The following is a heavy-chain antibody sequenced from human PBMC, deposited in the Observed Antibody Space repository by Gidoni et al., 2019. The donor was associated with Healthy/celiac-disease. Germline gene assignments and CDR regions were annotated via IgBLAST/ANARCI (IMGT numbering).Heavy chain of an antibody. Sequence: EVQLVESGGGLVQPGRSLRLSCAASGFTFDDYAMHWVRQAPGKGLEWVSGISWNSGSIGYADSVKGRFTISRDNAKNSLYLQMNSLRAEDTALYYCAKDPLPVGSTTSGMDVWGQGTTVTVSS. D-gene: IGHD1-26*01. V-gene: IGHV3-9*01. CDR1: GFTFDDYA. J-gene: IGHJ6*02. CDR3: AKDPLPVGSTTSGMDV. CDR2: ISWNSGSI.